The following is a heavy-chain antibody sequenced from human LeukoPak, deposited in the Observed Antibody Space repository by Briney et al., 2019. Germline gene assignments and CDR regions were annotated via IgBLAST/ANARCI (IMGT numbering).Heavy chain of an antibody. Sequence: PGGSLRLSCAASGFTFGNYAMGWVRQAPGKWLDWVSTISGSGANTYYADSVQGRFTISRDNSKNTLYLQMNSLRAEDTAVYYCAKRVSGSAYYFDYWGQGTLVTVSS. D-gene: IGHD3-10*01. CDR1: GFTFGNYA. J-gene: IGHJ4*02. CDR3: AKRVSGSAYYFDY. CDR2: ISGSGANT. V-gene: IGHV3-23*01.